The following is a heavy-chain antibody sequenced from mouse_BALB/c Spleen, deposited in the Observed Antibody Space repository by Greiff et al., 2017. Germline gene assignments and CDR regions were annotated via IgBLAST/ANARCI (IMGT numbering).Heavy chain of an antibody. Sequence: VQLMESGPGLVKPSQSLSLTCTVTGYSITSDYAWNWIRQFPGNKLEWMGYISYSGSTSYNPSLKSRISITRDTSKNQFFLQLNSVTTEDTATYYCARGSDPFAYWGQGTLVTVSA. J-gene: IGHJ3*01. CDR2: ISYSGST. D-gene: IGHD2-13*01. V-gene: IGHV3-2*02. CDR3: ARGSDPFAY. CDR1: GYSITSDYA.